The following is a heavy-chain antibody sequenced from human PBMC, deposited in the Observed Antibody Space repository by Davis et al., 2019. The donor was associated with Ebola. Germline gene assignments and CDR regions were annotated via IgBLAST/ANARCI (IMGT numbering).Heavy chain of an antibody. V-gene: IGHV1-69*04. CDR3: ARDSGSSSHYGMDV. J-gene: IGHJ6*02. CDR1: GGTFSSYA. CDR2: IIPILGIA. D-gene: IGHD6-13*01. Sequence: SVKVSCKASGGTFSSYAISWVRQAPGQGLEWMGRIIPILGIANYAQKFQGRVTITADTSTSTAYMELRSLRSDDTAVYYCARDSGSSSHYGMDVWGQGTTVTVSS.